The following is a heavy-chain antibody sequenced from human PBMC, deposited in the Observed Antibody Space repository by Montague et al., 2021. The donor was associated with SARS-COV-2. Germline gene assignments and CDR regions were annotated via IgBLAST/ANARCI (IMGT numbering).Heavy chain of an antibody. Sequence: SETLSLTCTVSGGSISNYHWNWIRQPPGKGLEWIAYIYYSCSTNYNPSLQSRVTISVDTSTNQFSLSLTSVTAADTAAYYCARQLRVRRTWQVGDDNPYGMDDWGQGTTVSVSS. CDR2: IYYSCST. CDR3: ARQLRVRRTWQVGDDNPYGMDD. CDR1: GGSISNYH. V-gene: IGHV4-59*08. J-gene: IGHJ6*02. D-gene: IGHD3-10*01.